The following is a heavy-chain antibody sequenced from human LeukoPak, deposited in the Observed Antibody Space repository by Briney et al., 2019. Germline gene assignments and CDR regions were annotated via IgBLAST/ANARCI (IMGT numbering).Heavy chain of an antibody. J-gene: IGHJ4*02. Sequence: ASVKVSRNASGYTFTSYGISWVRQAPGQGLEWMGWISAYNGNTNYAQKLQGRVTMTTDTSTSTAYMELRSLRSDDTDVYYCARKDYGSGSYYYFDYWGQGTLVTVSS. D-gene: IGHD3-10*01. V-gene: IGHV1-18*01. CDR3: ARKDYGSGSYYYFDY. CDR1: GYTFTSYG. CDR2: ISAYNGNT.